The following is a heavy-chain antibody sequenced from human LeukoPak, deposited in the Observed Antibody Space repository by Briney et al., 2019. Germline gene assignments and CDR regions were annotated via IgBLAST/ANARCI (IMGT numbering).Heavy chain of an antibody. CDR1: GFTFDDYA. CDR2: IWYDGSNK. J-gene: IGHJ6*02. D-gene: IGHD4-17*01. V-gene: IGHV3-33*08. CDR3: AGGYGDYSSMDV. Sequence: PGGSLRLSCAASGFTFDDYAMHWVRQAPGEGLDWVAVIWYDGSNKYYADSVKGRFTVSRDNSKNTLYLQMNSLRAEDTAVYYCAGGYGDYSSMDVWGQGTTVTVSS.